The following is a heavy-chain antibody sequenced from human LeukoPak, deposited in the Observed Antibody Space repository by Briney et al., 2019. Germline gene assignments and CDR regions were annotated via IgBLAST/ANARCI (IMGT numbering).Heavy chain of an antibody. CDR2: MSGTGGRT. CDR1: GFIFSSYA. V-gene: IGHV3-23*01. D-gene: IGHD3-10*01. Sequence: GGSLRLSCAGSGFIFSSYAMSWVRQAPGKGLEWFSTMSGTGGRTYYAESVKGRFTISRDNSKNTLYLQMNSLRAEDTAVYFCAKGTYYYASGSSYTESFGDNWGQGTLVTVSS. CDR3: AKGTYYYASGSSYTESFGDN. J-gene: IGHJ4*02.